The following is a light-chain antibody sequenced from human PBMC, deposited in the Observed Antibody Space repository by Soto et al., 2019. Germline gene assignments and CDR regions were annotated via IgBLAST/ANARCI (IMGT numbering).Light chain of an antibody. Sequence: QSVLTQPASVSGSPVQSITISCTGTSSDIGAYNYVSWYQHHPGKAPKVLIYEVSNRPSGISNRFSGSKSGDTASLTISGLQAEDEADYYCHSYTTSSTRVFGGGTKLTVL. CDR1: SSDIGAYNY. J-gene: IGLJ3*02. V-gene: IGLV2-14*01. CDR3: HSYTTSSTRV. CDR2: EVS.